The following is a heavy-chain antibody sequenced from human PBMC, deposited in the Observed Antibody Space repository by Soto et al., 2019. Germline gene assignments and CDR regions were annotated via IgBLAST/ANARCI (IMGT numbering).Heavy chain of an antibody. J-gene: IGHJ5*02. Sequence: QVQLQESGPGLVKASQTLSLTCNVSGGSVSSGDYYWSWIRQPPGKGLEWIGYISHSGSTYSNPSLKGRLAMSIDTSKNQFSLQLRSVTAADTAVYFCARDRVAVAVGDAWGRGTLVTVSS. D-gene: IGHD2-15*01. CDR3: ARDRVAVAVGDA. CDR1: GGSVSSGDYY. CDR2: ISHSGST. V-gene: IGHV4-30-4*01.